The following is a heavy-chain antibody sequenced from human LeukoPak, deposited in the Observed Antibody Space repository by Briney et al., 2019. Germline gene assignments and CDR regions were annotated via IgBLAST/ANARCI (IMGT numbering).Heavy chain of an antibody. CDR2: IYYSGST. V-gene: IGHV4-39*07. CDR3: ARDEGYCSGGSCYLTL. Sequence: SETLSLTCTVSGGSISSSSYYWGWIRQPPGKGLEWIGSIYYSGSTYYNPSLKSRVTISVDKSKNQFSLKLSSVTAADTAVYYCARDEGYCSGGSCYLTLWGQGTLVTVSS. J-gene: IGHJ4*02. D-gene: IGHD2-15*01. CDR1: GGSISSSSYY.